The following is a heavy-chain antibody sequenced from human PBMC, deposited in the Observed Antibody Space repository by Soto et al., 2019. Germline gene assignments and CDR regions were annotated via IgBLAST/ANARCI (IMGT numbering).Heavy chain of an antibody. CDR1: VYTFTSYD. J-gene: IGHJ6*02. V-gene: IGHV1-8*01. CDR3: ARRIDWLYYYYYGMDV. CDR2: MNPNSGNT. Sequence: GASVKVSCKASVYTFTSYDIKWVRQATGQGLEWMGWMNPNSGNTGYAQKFQGRVTMTRNTSISTAYMELSSLRSEDTAVYYCARRIDWLYYYYYGMDVWGQGTTVTVSS. D-gene: IGHD3-9*01.